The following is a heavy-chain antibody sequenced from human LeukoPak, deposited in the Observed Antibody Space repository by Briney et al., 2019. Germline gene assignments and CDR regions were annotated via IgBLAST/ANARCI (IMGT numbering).Heavy chain of an antibody. D-gene: IGHD2-2*01. CDR1: GFTFSSYA. V-gene: IGHV3-48*02. CDR3: AREGVGLLQRDIVVAGDY. Sequence: PGGSLRLSCAASGFTFSSYAMSWVRQAPGKGLEWVSAISSSSSTIYYADSVKGRFTISRDNAKNSLYLQMNSLRDEDTAVYYCAREGVGLLQRDIVVAGDYWGQGTLVTVSS. J-gene: IGHJ4*02. CDR2: ISSSSSTI.